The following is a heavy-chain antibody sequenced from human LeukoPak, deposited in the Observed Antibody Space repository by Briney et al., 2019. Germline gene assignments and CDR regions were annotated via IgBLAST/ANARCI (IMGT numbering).Heavy chain of an antibody. CDR2: IDWDDDK. J-gene: IGHJ4*02. Sequence: SGPALVKPTQTLTLTCTFSGFSLCTSGMCVSWIRQPPGKALEWLARIDWDDDKYYSTSLKTRLTISKDTSKNQVVLTMTNMDPADTATYYCARSTRGYSYGYDSDYWGQGTLVTVSS. CDR3: ARSTRGYSYGYDSDY. CDR1: GFSLCTSGMC. V-gene: IGHV2-70*11. D-gene: IGHD5-18*01.